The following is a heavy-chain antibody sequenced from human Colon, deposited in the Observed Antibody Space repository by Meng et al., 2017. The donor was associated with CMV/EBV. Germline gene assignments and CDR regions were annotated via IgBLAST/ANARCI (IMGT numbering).Heavy chain of an antibody. V-gene: IGHV4-31*02. D-gene: IGHD3-16*01. J-gene: IGHJ4*02. CDR3: ARAPFEPTTRHFDF. CDR1: GDSIRSGGYY. Sequence: SGDSIRSGGYYWNWIRQVPGRGLEWIGYIYHTGTSHYNPSLQSRLTLSVDTSKNQFSLSLKSVTAADTAVYYCARAPFEPTTRHFDFWGQGILVTVSS. CDR2: IYHTGTS.